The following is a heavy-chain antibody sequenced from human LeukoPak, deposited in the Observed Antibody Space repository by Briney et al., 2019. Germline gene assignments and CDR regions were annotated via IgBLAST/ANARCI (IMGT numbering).Heavy chain of an antibody. J-gene: IGHJ3*02. V-gene: IGHV4-59*01. CDR2: IYYSGST. CDR3: ARAPTRRDAFDI. Sequence: SETLSLTCTVSGGSISSYYWSWIRQPPGKGLEWIGYIYYSGSTNYNPSLKSRVTISVDTSKNQFSLKLNSVTAADTAVYYCARAPTRRDAFDIWGQGTMVTVSS. CDR1: GGSISSYY.